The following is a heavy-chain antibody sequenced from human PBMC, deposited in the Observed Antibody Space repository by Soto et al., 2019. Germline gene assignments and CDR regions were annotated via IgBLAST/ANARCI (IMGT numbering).Heavy chain of an antibody. CDR3: AKDGYGDYLNYYYYYGMDV. V-gene: IGHV3-23*01. D-gene: IGHD4-17*01. Sequence: GGSLRLSCAASGFTFSSYAMSWARQAPGKGLEWVSAISGSGGSTYYADSVKGRFTISRDNSKNTLYLQMNSLRAEDTAVYYCAKDGYGDYLNYYYYYGMDVWGQGTTVTVSS. J-gene: IGHJ6*02. CDR1: GFTFSSYA. CDR2: ISGSGGST.